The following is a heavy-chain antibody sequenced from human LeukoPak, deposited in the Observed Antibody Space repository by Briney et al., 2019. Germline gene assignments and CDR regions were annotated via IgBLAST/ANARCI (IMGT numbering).Heavy chain of an antibody. V-gene: IGHV1-18*01. CDR3: ARDPYYYDSSGYYLPFDY. CDR1: GYTFTSYG. D-gene: IGHD3-22*01. Sequence: ASVKVSCKASGYTFTSYGISWVRQAPGQGLEWMGWISAYNGNTNYAQKLQGRVTMTPDTSTSTAYMELRSLRSDDTAVYYCARDPYYYDSSGYYLPFDYWGQGTLVTVSS. CDR2: ISAYNGNT. J-gene: IGHJ4*02.